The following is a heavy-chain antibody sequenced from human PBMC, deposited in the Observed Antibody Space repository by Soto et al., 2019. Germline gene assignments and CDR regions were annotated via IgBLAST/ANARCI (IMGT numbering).Heavy chain of an antibody. D-gene: IGHD3-3*01. CDR1: GGSISSSSYY. Sequence: PSETLSLTCTVSGGSISSSSYYWGWIRQPPGKGLEWIGSIYYSGSTYYNPSLKSRVTISVDTSKNQFSLKLSSVTAADTAVYYCAKDKANDFWSGVDYGMDVWGQGTTVTVSS. V-gene: IGHV4-39*02. CDR3: AKDKANDFWSGVDYGMDV. CDR2: IYYSGST. J-gene: IGHJ6*02.